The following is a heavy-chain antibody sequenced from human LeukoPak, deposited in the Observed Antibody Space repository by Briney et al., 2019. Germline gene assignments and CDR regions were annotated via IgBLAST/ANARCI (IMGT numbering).Heavy chain of an antibody. Sequence: GGSLRLSCAASGFTFGSYVMSWVRQAPGKGPEWVSAISGDGGTYYADSVKGRFTISRDNSKNTLYLQMNSLRAEDTAVYYCAKEKTVRGVIAAAGNFDYWGQGTLVTVSS. CDR1: GFTFGSYV. D-gene: IGHD6-13*01. CDR3: AKEKTVRGVIAAAGNFDY. CDR2: ISGDGGT. J-gene: IGHJ4*02. V-gene: IGHV3-23*01.